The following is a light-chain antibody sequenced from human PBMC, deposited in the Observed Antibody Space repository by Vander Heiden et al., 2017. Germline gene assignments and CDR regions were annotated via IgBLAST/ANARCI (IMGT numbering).Light chain of an antibody. Sequence: DIQMTQSPSSLSASVGDRVTITCRASQDIGHDLGWFQQKPGEAPKRLIEAVSTLQSGVPSRFSGSASGTEFTLTIRGLQPEEFATYFCLQYYDFPRTVGQGTKVDIK. CDR3: LQYYDFPRT. V-gene: IGKV1-17*01. CDR2: AVS. J-gene: IGKJ1*01. CDR1: QDIGHD.